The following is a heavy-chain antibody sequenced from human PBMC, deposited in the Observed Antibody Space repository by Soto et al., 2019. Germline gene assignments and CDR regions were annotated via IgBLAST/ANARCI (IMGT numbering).Heavy chain of an antibody. Sequence: QVQLVQSGAEMKKPGSSVKVSCQSSGGTFNTYAMNWVRQAPGQGPEWMGDISPMFGAANYAPKFQGRVTITADESTGTSYMQSSSWTSEDTALYICAREVQVHTPAFVYWGQGTLVTVSS. J-gene: IGHJ4*02. CDR2: ISPMFGAA. CDR3: AREVQVHTPAFVY. CDR1: GGTFNTYA. D-gene: IGHD3-10*01. V-gene: IGHV1-69*19.